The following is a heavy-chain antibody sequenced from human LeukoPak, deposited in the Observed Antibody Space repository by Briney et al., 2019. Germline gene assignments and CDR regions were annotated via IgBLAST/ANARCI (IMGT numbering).Heavy chain of an antibody. J-gene: IGHJ4*02. CDR3: ARDRGAAAGN. D-gene: IGHD6-13*01. Sequence: GGSLRLSCAASGFNVSNNYMSWVRQAPGKGLEWVSVIYRGGSTYYADSVKGRFIMSRDNSKNTVYLQMDSLRAEDTAVYYCARDRGAAAGNWGQGTLVTVSS. CDR1: GFNVSNNY. V-gene: IGHV3-53*01. CDR2: IYRGGST.